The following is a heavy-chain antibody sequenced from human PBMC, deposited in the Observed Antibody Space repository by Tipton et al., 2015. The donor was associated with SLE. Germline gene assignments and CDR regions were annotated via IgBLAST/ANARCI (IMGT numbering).Heavy chain of an antibody. CDR3: ATYEAGVGGRSY. CDR1: GGYITGHH. Sequence: TLSLTCIVSGGYITGHHWSWIRQPPGKGLEWIGYIFYTGTTEYNPSLKSRVTISVDTSKNQFSLEVTSVTAADTAVYYCATYEAGVGGRSYWGQGTLVTVSS. V-gene: IGHV4-59*11. D-gene: IGHD3-16*01. CDR2: IFYTGTT. J-gene: IGHJ4*02.